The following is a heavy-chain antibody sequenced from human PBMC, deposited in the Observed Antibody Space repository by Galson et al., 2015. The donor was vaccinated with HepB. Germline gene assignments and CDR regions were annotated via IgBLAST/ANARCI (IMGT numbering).Heavy chain of an antibody. CDR2: IYSGGST. CDR1: GFTFSSYA. CDR3: ARGVSSAGLFDY. Sequence: SLRLSCAASGFTFSSYAMSWVRQAPGKGLEWVSVIYSGGSTYYADSVKGRFTISRDNSKNTLYLQMNSLRAEDTAVYYCARGVSSAGLFDYWGQGTLVTASS. J-gene: IGHJ4*02. V-gene: IGHV3-66*01. D-gene: IGHD2-8*01.